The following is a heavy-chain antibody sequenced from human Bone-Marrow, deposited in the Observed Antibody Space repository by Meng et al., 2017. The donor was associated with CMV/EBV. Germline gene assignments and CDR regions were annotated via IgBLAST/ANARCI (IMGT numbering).Heavy chain of an antibody. V-gene: IGHV3-23*01. CDR2: ISGSGGST. D-gene: IGHD2-2*02. CDR3: AKLLALGCSSTSCYTGDY. CDR1: GFTFSSYA. Sequence: LSLTCAASGFTFSSYAMSWVRQAPGKGLEWVSAISGSGGSTYYADSVKGRFTISRDNSKNTLYLQMNSLRAEDTAVYYCAKLLALGCSSTSCYTGDYWGQGTLVTVSS. J-gene: IGHJ4*02.